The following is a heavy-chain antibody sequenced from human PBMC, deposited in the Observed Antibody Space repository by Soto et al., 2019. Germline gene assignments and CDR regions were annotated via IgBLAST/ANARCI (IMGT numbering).Heavy chain of an antibody. Sequence: EVQLVESGGTLVQPGGSLRLSCVGSGFSFSSYWVHWVRQPPGKGLEWVSRINAGGTSISYADSVKGRFTISRDNAKNTLYLQMDGLGVDDPAVYYCARAGSYRFDYWGLGTLVTVSS. CDR1: GFSFSSYW. J-gene: IGHJ4*02. D-gene: IGHD3-10*01. V-gene: IGHV3-74*01. CDR2: INAGGTSI. CDR3: ARAGSYRFDY.